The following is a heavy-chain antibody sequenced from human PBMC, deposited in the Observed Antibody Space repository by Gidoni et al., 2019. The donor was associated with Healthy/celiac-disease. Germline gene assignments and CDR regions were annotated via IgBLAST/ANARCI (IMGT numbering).Heavy chain of an antibody. V-gene: IGHV3-7*01. CDR3: ARLRITMIVPPNWFDP. D-gene: IGHD3-22*01. J-gene: IGHJ5*02. CDR1: GFTFSSYW. CDR2: IKQDGSEK. Sequence: EVQLVESGGGLVQPGGSLRLSCAASGFTFSSYWMSWVRQAPGKGLEWVANIKQDGSEKYYVDSVKGRFTISRDNAKNSLYLQMNSLRAEDTAVYYCARLRITMIVPPNWFDPWGQGTLVTVSS.